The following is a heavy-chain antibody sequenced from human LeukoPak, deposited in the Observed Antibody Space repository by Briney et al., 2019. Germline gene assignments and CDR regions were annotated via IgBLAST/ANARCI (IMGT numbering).Heavy chain of an antibody. V-gene: IGHV3-13*01. CDR1: GFTFSSFD. Sequence: PGGSLRLSCAASGFTFSSFDMHWVRQPTGQGLEWVSTFGTASDTYYPGSVEGRFTLSRDNAKNSLYLQMNSLTAGDTAVYYCARGPPRGKYYYMDVWGKGTTVTVSS. CDR3: ARGPPRGKYYYMDV. CDR2: FGTASDT. D-gene: IGHD1-1*01. J-gene: IGHJ6*03.